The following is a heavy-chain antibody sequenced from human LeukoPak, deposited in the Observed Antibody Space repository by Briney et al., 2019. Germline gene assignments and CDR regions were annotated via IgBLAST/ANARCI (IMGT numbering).Heavy chain of an antibody. J-gene: IGHJ4*02. D-gene: IGHD5-12*01. CDR1: GGSFSGYY. V-gene: IGHV4-34*01. Sequence: PSETLSLTCAVYGGSFSGYYWSWIRQPPGKGLEWIGEINHSGSTNYNPSLKSRVTISVDTSKNQFSLKLSSVTAADTAVYYCARGDSGYDNFDYWGQGTLATVSS. CDR2: INHSGST. CDR3: ARGDSGYDNFDY.